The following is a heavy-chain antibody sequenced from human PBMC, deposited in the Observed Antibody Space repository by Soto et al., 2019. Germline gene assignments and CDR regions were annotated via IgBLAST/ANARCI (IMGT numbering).Heavy chain of an antibody. CDR3: AKDGARYCSGGSCYTTPYY. Sequence: GGSLRLSCAASGFTFSSYGMHWVRQAPGKGLEWVAVISYDGSNKYYADSVKGRFTISRDNSKNTLYLQMNSLRAEDTAVYYCAKDGARYCSGGSCYTTPYYWGQGTLVTVSS. CDR2: ISYDGSNK. CDR1: GFTFSSYG. V-gene: IGHV3-30*18. J-gene: IGHJ4*02. D-gene: IGHD2-15*01.